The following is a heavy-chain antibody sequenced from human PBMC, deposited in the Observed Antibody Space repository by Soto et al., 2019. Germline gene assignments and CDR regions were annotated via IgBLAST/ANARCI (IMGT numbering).Heavy chain of an antibody. J-gene: IGHJ6*02. D-gene: IGHD2-15*01. V-gene: IGHV5-51*01. CDR3: ARHSGLYYYGMDV. CDR2: IYPGGSDT. CDR1: GYSFTSYW. Sequence: GESLKISCKGSGYSFTSYWIGWVRQMPGKGLEWMGIIYPGGSDTRYSPSFQGQVTISADKSISTAYLQWSSLKASDTAMYYCARHSGLYYYGMDVWGQGTTVTVSS.